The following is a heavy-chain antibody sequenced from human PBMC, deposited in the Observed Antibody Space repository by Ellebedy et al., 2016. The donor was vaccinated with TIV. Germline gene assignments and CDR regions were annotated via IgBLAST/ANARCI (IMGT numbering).Heavy chain of an antibody. CDR2: FYTSGST. D-gene: IGHD6-13*01. J-gene: IGHJ4*02. V-gene: IGHV4-4*07. Sequence: SETLSLXCSVSGDSISSYYWSWIRQPAGKGLEWLGRFYTSGSTKYNPSLKSRVTMSVDTSKKQFSLKVRSVTAADTAVYYCARAAGYSSTWQPYYFDYWGQGILVTVSS. CDR3: ARAAGYSSTWQPYYFDY. CDR1: GDSISSYY.